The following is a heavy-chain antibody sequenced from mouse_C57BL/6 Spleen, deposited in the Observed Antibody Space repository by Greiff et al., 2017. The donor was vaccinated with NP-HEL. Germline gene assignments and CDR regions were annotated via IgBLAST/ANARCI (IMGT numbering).Heavy chain of an antibody. Sequence: EVQVVESGGGLVKPGGSLKLSCAASGFTFSDYGMHWVRQAPEKGLEWVAYISSGSSTIYYADPVKGRFTISRDNAKHTLFLQMTSLRSEDTGMYYCARAPPLRGYFDVWGTGTTVTVSS. CDR1: GFTFSDYG. V-gene: IGHV5-17*01. CDR3: ARAPPLRGYFDV. J-gene: IGHJ1*03. D-gene: IGHD1-1*01. CDR2: ISSGSSTI.